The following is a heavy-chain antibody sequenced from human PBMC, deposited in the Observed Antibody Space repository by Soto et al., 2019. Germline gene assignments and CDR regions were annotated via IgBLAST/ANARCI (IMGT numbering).Heavy chain of an antibody. V-gene: IGHV3-48*03. Sequence: GGSLSLSCAASGFTFTTYEMNWVRQAPGKGLEWVSYISSSGLTIHYADSVKGRFTISRDNAKNSLYLQMNSLRAEDTAVYYCARDLRGEWDSSSSGFDHWGQGTLVTVSS. J-gene: IGHJ4*02. CDR2: ISSSGLTI. CDR3: ARDLRGEWDSSSSGFDH. CDR1: GFTFTTYE. D-gene: IGHD6-6*01.